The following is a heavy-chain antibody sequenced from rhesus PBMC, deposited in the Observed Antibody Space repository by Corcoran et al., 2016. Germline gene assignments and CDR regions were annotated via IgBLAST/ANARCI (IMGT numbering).Heavy chain of an antibody. CDR3: ARDVGYSNYAY. J-gene: IGHJ4*01. CDR2: ITVVGRP. CDR1: GGSISSGYYY. V-gene: IGHV4-122*02. Sequence: QVQLQESGPGLVKPSETLSLPCAVSGGSISSGYYYWSWIRQPPRKGRGWIGYITVVGRPCYNPSLRIRVTISRDTSKNRFSLKLSSVTAADTAVYYCARDVGYSNYAYWGQGVLVTVSS. D-gene: IGHD4-23*01.